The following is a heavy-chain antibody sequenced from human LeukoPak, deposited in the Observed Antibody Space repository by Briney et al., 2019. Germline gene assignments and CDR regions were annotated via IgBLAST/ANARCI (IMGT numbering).Heavy chain of an antibody. J-gene: IGHJ4*02. V-gene: IGHV3-15*01. CDR2: IKSKTDGGTT. CDR1: GFTFSNAW. D-gene: IGHD3-22*01. CDR3: TTGRDYYDSSGYYWDRYYFDY. Sequence: PGGSLRLSCAASGFTFSNAWMSWVRQAPGKGLEWVGRIKSKTDGGTTDYAASVKGRFTISRDDSKNTLYLQMNSLKTEDTAVYYCTTGRDYYDSSGYYWDRYYFDYWGQGTLVTVSS.